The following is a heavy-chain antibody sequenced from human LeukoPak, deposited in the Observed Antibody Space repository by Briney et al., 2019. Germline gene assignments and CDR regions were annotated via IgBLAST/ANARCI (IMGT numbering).Heavy chain of an antibody. CDR2: IWYDGSNK. CDR1: GLTFSSYG. J-gene: IGHJ4*02. Sequence: GRSLRLSCAASGLTFSSYGMHWVRQAPGKGLEWVAVIWYDGSNKYYADSVKGRFTISRDNSKNTLYLQMNSLRAEDTAVYYCARDRGSSGWYFDYWGQGTLVTVSS. D-gene: IGHD6-19*01. V-gene: IGHV3-33*01. CDR3: ARDRGSSGWYFDY.